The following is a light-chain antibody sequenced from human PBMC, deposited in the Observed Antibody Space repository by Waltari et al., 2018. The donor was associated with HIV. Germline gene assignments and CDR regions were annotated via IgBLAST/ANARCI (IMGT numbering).Light chain of an antibody. J-gene: IGLJ3*02. CDR3: SSYVGSNRV. V-gene: IGLV2-8*01. CDR1: SSDVGDYTY. Sequence: QSALTQPPSASGSPGQSVTISCTGTSSDVGDYTYVPWYQQHPGKAPQLMIYEVNKRPSGVPDRFSGSKSGNTASLTVSGLQAEDEADYYCSSYVGSNRVFGGGTKLTVL. CDR2: EVN.